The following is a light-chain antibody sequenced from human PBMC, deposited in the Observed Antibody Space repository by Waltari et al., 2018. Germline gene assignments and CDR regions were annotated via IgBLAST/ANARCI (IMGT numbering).Light chain of an antibody. V-gene: IGKV3-20*01. J-gene: IGKJ1*01. CDR1: QSVSSSY. Sequence: DIVLTQSPGTLSLSPGERGTLSCRASQSVSSSYFAWYQQKPGRAPRLLIYGASSRATGIPDRFSGSGSGTDFTLTISRLEPEDFAVYYCQQYGSSPWTFGQGTKVEIK. CDR2: GAS. CDR3: QQYGSSPWT.